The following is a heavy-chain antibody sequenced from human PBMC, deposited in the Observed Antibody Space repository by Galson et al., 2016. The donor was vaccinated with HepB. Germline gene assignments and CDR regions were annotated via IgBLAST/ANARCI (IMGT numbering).Heavy chain of an antibody. Sequence: SETLSLTCAVSGDSIGSDTNWWSWVRQSPGKGLEWIGEIYHSGYTNYNPSLKSRVTMSVDTSKSQFSLRLSSVTAADTALYFCARDCTGGTCKFARHYAFDIWGQGTMVTVSS. CDR3: ARDCTGGTCKFARHYAFDI. CDR1: GDSIGSDTNW. D-gene: IGHD2-8*02. CDR2: IYHSGYT. V-gene: IGHV4-4*02. J-gene: IGHJ3*02.